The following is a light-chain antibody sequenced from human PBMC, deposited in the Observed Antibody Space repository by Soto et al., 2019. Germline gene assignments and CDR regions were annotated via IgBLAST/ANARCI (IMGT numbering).Light chain of an antibody. V-gene: IGLV1-44*01. Sequence: QSVLTQPPSASGTPGQRVTISCPGSSSNIGSNAVNWYQQVPGTAPKLLIYSTTQRPSGVPDRFSGSKSGTSASLAISGLQSDDEADYYCAAWDDSLSGPVFGGGTQLTVL. J-gene: IGLJ7*01. CDR1: SSNIGSNA. CDR3: AAWDDSLSGPV. CDR2: STT.